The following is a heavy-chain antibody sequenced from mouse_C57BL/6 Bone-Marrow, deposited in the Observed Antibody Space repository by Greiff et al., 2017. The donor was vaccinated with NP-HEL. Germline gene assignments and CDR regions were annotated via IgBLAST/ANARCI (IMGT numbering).Heavy chain of an antibody. CDR3: ARSCDSDY. J-gene: IGHJ2*01. D-gene: IGHD4-1*02. CDR1: GFTFTSYW. CDR2: IDPSDSYT. V-gene: IGHV1-50*01. Sequence: QVQLQQPGAELVKPGASVKLSCKASGFTFTSYWMQWVKQRPGQGLEWIGEIDPSDSYTNYTPKFQDKATLTVDKSSSTAYLQLSSLTSEGSAVYYCARSCDSDYWGKGTTLTVSS.